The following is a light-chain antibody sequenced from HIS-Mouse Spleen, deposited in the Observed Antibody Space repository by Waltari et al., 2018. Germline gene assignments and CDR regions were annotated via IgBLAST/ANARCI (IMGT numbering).Light chain of an antibody. V-gene: IGKV1-5*03. CDR2: KAF. J-gene: IGKJ3*01. Sequence: DIQMTQSPSTLSASVGDRVTITCRASQSISSWLAWYQQKPGKAPKLLIYKAFSLESGVPSRFSGSGSGTEFTLTISSLQPDDFATYYCQQYNSYSCTFGPGTKVDIK. CDR3: QQYNSYSCT. CDR1: QSISSW.